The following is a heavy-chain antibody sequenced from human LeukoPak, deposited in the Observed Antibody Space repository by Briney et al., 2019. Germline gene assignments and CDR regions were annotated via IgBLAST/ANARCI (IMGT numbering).Heavy chain of an antibody. CDR1: GFAASSKY. J-gene: IGHJ4*02. CDR2: IRGDATT. D-gene: IGHD4-17*01. Sequence: GGSLRLSCTASGFAASSKYMSWVRQAPGKGLEWVSFIRGDATTAYADSVQGRFTISRDDSKNTLYLQMDSLRVEDTAVYYCARRRGGYGEGEFDYWGQGTLVTVSS. CDR3: ARRRGGYGEGEFDY. V-gene: IGHV3-66*04.